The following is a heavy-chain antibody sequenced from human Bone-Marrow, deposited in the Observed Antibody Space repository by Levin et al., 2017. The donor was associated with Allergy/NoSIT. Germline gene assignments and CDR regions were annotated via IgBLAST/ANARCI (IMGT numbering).Heavy chain of an antibody. CDR1: GESINGFY. CDR2: INHSGST. V-gene: IGHV4-34*01. CDR3: AREPRLAVAGHTGWFDP. J-gene: IGHJ5*02. Sequence: PSETLSLTCAVYGESINGFYWTWIRQAPGKGLDWIGEINHSGSTNYNPSLKSRVAISLDTSKKQFSLKLTSVTAADTAVYYCAREPRLAVAGHTGWFDPWGQGTLVSVSS. D-gene: IGHD6-19*01.